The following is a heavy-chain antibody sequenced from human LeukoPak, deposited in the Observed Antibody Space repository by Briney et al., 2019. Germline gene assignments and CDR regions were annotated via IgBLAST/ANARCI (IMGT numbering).Heavy chain of an antibody. Sequence: GGSLRLSCAASGFTFSSYSMNWVRQAPGKELEWVSYISSSSSTIYYADSVKGRFTISRDNAKNSLYLQMNSLRAEDTAVYYSARAYGIAVAGPLDHWGQGTLVSVSS. J-gene: IGHJ4*02. CDR3: ARAYGIAVAGPLDH. V-gene: IGHV3-48*01. D-gene: IGHD6-19*01. CDR2: ISSSSSTI. CDR1: GFTFSSYS.